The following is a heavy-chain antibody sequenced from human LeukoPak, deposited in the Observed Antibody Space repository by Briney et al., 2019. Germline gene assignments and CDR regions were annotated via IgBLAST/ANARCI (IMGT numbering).Heavy chain of an antibody. D-gene: IGHD6-13*01. CDR2: ISGSGGFT. V-gene: IGHV3-23*01. CDR1: GYTFTSYY. Sequence: SCKASGYTFTSYYMHWVRQAPGKGLEWVSGISGSGGFTYYTDSLKGRFTISRDNSKNMLYLQMNSLRVEDTAVYYCAKGHGSTWYDGLYYFDYWGQGTLVTVSS. J-gene: IGHJ4*02. CDR3: AKGHGSTWYDGLYYFDY.